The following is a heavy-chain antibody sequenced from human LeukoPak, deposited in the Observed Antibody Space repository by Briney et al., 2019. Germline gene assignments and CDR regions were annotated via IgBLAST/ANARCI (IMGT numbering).Heavy chain of an antibody. CDR3: ARPQAAEYYYYYYGMDV. J-gene: IGHJ6*02. Sequence: GASVTVSCTASGYTFTGYYMHWVRQAPGQGHEWMGWINPNSGGTNYAQKFQGRVTMTRDTSISTAYMELSRLRSDDTAVYYCARPQAAEYYYYYYGMDVWGQGTTVTVSS. CDR2: INPNSGGT. D-gene: IGHD6-13*01. CDR1: GYTFTGYY. V-gene: IGHV1-2*02.